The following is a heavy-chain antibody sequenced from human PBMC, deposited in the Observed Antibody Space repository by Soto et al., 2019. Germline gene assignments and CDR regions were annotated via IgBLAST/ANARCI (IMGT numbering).Heavy chain of an antibody. D-gene: IGHD6-13*01. CDR3: AKTYSSSWYLTQNYFDY. Sequence: PGGSLRLSCAASGFTFDDYAMHWVRQAPGKGLEWVSGISWNSGSIGYADSVKGRFTISRDNAKNSLYLQMNSLRAEDTALYYCAKTYSSSWYLTQNYFDYWGQGTLVTVSS. J-gene: IGHJ4*02. CDR1: GFTFDDYA. V-gene: IGHV3-9*01. CDR2: ISWNSGSI.